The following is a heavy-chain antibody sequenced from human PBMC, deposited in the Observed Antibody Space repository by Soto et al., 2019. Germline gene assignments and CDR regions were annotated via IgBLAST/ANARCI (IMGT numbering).Heavy chain of an antibody. J-gene: IGHJ4*02. CDR3: ARLSPSGYSYGSIFDF. D-gene: IGHD5-18*01. CDR1: GFTFSNYW. CDR2: IEQSGSEK. Sequence: GGSLRLSCAASGFTFSNYWMSWVHQAPGKGLEWVANIEQSGSEKYYVDSVKGRFTISRDNAKNSHYLQMNSLRAEDTAVYYCARLSPSGYSYGSIFDFWGKGTRVTVPS. V-gene: IGHV3-7*03.